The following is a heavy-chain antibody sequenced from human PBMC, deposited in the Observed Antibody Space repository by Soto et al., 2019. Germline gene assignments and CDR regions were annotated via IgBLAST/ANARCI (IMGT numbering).Heavy chain of an antibody. V-gene: IGHV4-4*07. Sequence: SETLSLTCSVSGASISNYYWTWVRQPAGKGLEWIGRIYNNGRTIDTASLEGRVTMSLDTSKRQFSLRLTSVTAAETAVYYCARGWDDSSTYRLDQWGPGTLVTVSS. CDR2: IYNNGRT. CDR1: GASISNYY. J-gene: IGHJ4*02. D-gene: IGHD3-22*01. CDR3: ARGWDDSSTYRLDQ.